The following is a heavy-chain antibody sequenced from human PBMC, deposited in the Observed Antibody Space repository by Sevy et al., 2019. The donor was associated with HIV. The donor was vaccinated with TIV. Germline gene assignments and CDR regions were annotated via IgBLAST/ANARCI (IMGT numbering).Heavy chain of an antibody. CDR3: AKGWGNIGWYDPAV. V-gene: IGHV3-23*01. CDR2: INGGGGVT. J-gene: IGHJ6*04. CDR1: GFTFSNYA. D-gene: IGHD6-19*01. Sequence: GGSLRLSCAASGFTFSNYAMSWVRQTSGKGLEWVSVINGGGGVTQYADSVKGRCTISRDNSKNTVYLEMNSLRVEDTAVYYCAKGWGNIGWYDPAVWGKGATLTVSS.